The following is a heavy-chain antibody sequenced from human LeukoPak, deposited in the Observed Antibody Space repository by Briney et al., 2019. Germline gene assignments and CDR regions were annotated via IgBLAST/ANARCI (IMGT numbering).Heavy chain of an antibody. V-gene: IGHV3-15*01. D-gene: IGHD3-22*01. CDR2: IKSKTDGGTT. CDR1: GFTFSNAW. CDR3: TTRTAGVNHDSSGYYY. J-gene: IGHJ4*02. Sequence: GGSLRLSCAASGFTFSNAWMSWVRQTPGKGLEWVGRIKSKTDGGTTDYAAPVKGRFTISRDDSKNTLYLQMNSLKTEDTAVYYCTTRTAGVNHDSSGYYYWGQGTLVTVSS.